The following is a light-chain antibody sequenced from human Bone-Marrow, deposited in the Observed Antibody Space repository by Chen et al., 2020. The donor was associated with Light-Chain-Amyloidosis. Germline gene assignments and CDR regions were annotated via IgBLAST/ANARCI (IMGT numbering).Light chain of an antibody. CDR3: SSYTITNTLV. V-gene: IGLV2-14*01. Sequence: QSALTQPPSVSGSPGTSITLSCTGTSSDVGGDNHVSWYQQHPDKAPKLMIYEVTNRPAWVPDRFSGSKSDNTASLTISGLQTEDEADYFCSSYTITNTLVFGSGTRVTVL. CDR1: SSDVGGDNH. CDR2: EVT. J-gene: IGLJ1*01.